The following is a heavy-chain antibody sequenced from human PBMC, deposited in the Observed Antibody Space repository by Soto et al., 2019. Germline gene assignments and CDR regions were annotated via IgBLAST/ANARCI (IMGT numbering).Heavy chain of an antibody. V-gene: IGHV1-69*08. CDR3: ARDSPIGSTFSGYDAIDY. Sequence: QDQLVQSGAEVKKPGSSVKVSCKASGGPFSNDIITWVRQAPGQGLEWMGRIIPLLSTSTYAQKFQGRLTITADRSTGTAYMELNSLRSEDTAVYYCARDSPIGSTFSGYDAIDYWGQGTLITVSS. CDR1: GGPFSNDI. CDR2: IIPLLSTS. D-gene: IGHD5-12*01. J-gene: IGHJ4*02.